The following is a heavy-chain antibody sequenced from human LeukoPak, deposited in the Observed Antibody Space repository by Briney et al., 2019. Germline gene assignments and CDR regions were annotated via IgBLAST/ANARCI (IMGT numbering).Heavy chain of an antibody. J-gene: IGHJ4*02. D-gene: IGHD4-17*01. CDR1: GLTFSNYA. CDR3: AKRRYESYGDFDS. CDR2: IVAGGGAT. Sequence: GSLRLSCAASGLTFSNYAMSWVRQAPGKGLEWVSAIVAGGGATDYADSVKGQFTISRDNSKNTLYLQMDSLRAEDTAVYYCAKRRYESYGDFDSWGQGTLVTVSS. V-gene: IGHV3-23*01.